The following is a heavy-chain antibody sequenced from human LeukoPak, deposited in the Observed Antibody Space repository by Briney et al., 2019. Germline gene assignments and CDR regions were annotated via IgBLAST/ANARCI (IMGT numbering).Heavy chain of an antibody. J-gene: IGHJ5*02. Sequence: ASVKVSCKASGYTFTRYGISWVRQAPGQGLEWMGWISAYTGNTDYAQKLQGRVTMTTDTSTSTAYMEVRSLRSDDTAVYYCARGRTSGWYFRRRVYWFDPWGQGTLVTVSS. D-gene: IGHD6-19*01. CDR1: GYTFTRYG. V-gene: IGHV1-18*01. CDR3: ARGRTSGWYFRRRVYWFDP. CDR2: ISAYTGNT.